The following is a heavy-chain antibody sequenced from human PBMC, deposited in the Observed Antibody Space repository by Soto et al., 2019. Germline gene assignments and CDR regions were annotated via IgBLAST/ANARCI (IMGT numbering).Heavy chain of an antibody. Sequence: QVQLVQSGAEVKKPGSSVKVSCKASGGTVSSYAISWVRQAPGQGLEWMGGIIPIFGTANYAQKFQGRVTIPADESTSTAYMELSSLRSEDTAVHYCASDPYYGGARGHFDYWGRGTLVTVSS. J-gene: IGHJ4*02. V-gene: IGHV1-69*12. CDR3: ASDPYYGGARGHFDY. CDR2: IIPIFGTA. CDR1: GGTVSSYA. D-gene: IGHD4-17*01.